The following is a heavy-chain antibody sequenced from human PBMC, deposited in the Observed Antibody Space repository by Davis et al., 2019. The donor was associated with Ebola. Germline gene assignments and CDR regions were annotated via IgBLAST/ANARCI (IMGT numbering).Heavy chain of an antibody. CDR3: ARDGSLLWGIRY. CDR1: GYTFTNYD. V-gene: IGHV1-8*01. Sequence: AASVKVSCKASGYTFTNYDINWLRQATGQGLEWMGWMNPNSGNTGYAQKFQGRVTMTRNTSITTAYMELSSLTSEDTAVYYCARDGSLLWGIRYWGQGTLVTVSS. D-gene: IGHD3-16*01. CDR2: MNPNSGNT. J-gene: IGHJ4*02.